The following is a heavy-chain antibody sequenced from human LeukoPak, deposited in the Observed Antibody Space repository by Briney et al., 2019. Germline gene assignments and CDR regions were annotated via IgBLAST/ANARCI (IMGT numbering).Heavy chain of an antibody. CDR2: INHSGST. V-gene: IGHV4-34*01. D-gene: IGHD2-2*01. Sequence: PSETLSLTCAVYGGSFSGYYWSWIRQPPGKGLEWIGEINHSGSTNYNPSLKSRVTIPVDTSKNQFSLKLSSVTAADTAVYYCASGYQLPYYWGQGTLVTVSS. CDR3: ASGYQLPYY. CDR1: GGSFSGYY. J-gene: IGHJ4*02.